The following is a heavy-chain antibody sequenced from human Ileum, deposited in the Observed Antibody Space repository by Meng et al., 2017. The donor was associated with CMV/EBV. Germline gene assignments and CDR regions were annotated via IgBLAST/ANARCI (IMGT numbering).Heavy chain of an antibody. CDR1: GFSVSSND. J-gene: IGHJ6*02. CDR3: ARYRHYGMDV. D-gene: IGHD1-26*01. CDR2: IYSGGTT. V-gene: IGHV3-53*01. Sequence: GGSLRLSCAASGFSVSSNDMSWVRQAPGKGLEWVSVIYSGGTTHYADSVKGRITISRDNSKNTLNLQMNSLRVEDTAVYYCARYRHYGMDVWGQGTTVTVSS.